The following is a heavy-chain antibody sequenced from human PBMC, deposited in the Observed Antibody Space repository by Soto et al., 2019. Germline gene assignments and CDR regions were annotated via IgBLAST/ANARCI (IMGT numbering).Heavy chain of an antibody. Sequence: QVQLVESGGGVVQPGRSLRLSCAVSGFTFSSYGMHWVRQAPGKGLEWVAVIWYDGSNKYYADSVKGRFTISRDDSKNTLYLQLNSLRTEDTAVHYCARETGGPLYGMDVWGQGTTVTVSS. CDR3: ARETGGPLYGMDV. J-gene: IGHJ6*02. V-gene: IGHV3-33*01. D-gene: IGHD7-27*01. CDR2: IWYDGSNK. CDR1: GFTFSSYG.